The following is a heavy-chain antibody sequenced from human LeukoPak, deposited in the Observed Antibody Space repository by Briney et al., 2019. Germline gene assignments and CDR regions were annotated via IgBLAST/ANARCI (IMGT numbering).Heavy chain of an antibody. CDR1: GYTFTSYG. D-gene: IGHD3-3*01. V-gene: IGHV1-46*01. CDR2: MHPTGDST. J-gene: IGHJ5*02. Sequence: GASVKVSCKAPGYTFTSYGITWVRQAPGQGLEWMGIMHPTGDSTNYAQKFQGRVTLTRDTSTGTFYMELSSLTSEDTAVYYCARHDFDLPMIYSFFVHWGQGTLVTVSS. CDR3: ARHDFDLPMIYSFFVH.